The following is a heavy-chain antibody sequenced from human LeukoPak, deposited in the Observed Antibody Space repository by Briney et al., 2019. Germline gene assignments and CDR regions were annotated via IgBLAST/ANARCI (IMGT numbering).Heavy chain of an antibody. CDR3: ARGAGNFFDY. Sequence: SGTLSLTCAFFGGSISSNNWWSWVRQPPGKGLEWIGEIYHSGSTNYNPSLKSRVTISVDKSQNQFSLKLSSVTAADTAVYYCARGAGNFFDYWGQGTLVTVSS. CDR1: GGSISSNNW. J-gene: IGHJ4*02. V-gene: IGHV4-4*02. CDR2: IYHSGST.